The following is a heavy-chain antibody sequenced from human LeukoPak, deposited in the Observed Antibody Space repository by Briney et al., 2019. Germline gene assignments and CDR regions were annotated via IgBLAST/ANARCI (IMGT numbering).Heavy chain of an antibody. D-gene: IGHD6-19*01. CDR2: IRSKAYGGTT. V-gene: IGHV3-49*04. CDR1: GFTFGDYA. Sequence: SLRLSCTASGFTFGDYAMSWVRQAPGKGLEWVGFIRSKAYGGTTEYAASVKGRFTISRDDSKSIAYLQMNSLKTEDTAVYYCTRDGPSYSSGCSWFDPWGQGTLVTVSS. CDR3: TRDGPSYSSGCSWFDP. J-gene: IGHJ5*02.